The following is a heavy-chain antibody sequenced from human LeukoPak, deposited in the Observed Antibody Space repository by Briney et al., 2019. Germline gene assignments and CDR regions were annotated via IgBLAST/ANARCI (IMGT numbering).Heavy chain of an antibody. CDR3: ARVRGYFDY. V-gene: IGHV4-39*07. D-gene: IGHD3-10*01. Sequence: SETLSLTCTVSGGSISTSSYYWGWVRQPPGKGLEWIGSIYYSGSTYYNPSLKSRVTISVDTSKNQFSLKLSSVTAEDTAVYYCARVRGYFDYWGQGTLVTVSS. J-gene: IGHJ4*02. CDR2: IYYSGST. CDR1: GGSISTSSYY.